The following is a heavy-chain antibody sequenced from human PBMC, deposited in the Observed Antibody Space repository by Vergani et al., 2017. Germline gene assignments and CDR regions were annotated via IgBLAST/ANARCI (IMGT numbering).Heavy chain of an antibody. V-gene: IGHV3-9*01. J-gene: IGHJ3*01. CDR2: ISGNSGAV. CDR1: GFTFDDYA. CDR3: TKGSVYYHDSAGHGYDPYTGFDR. Sequence: EVQLVESGGGLVQPGRSLRLSCAASGFTFDDYAMHWVRQAPGKGLEWVSGISGNSGAVDYADSGRGRFTISGDNAKNYLFLEMNRLGFEDTAVYFCTKGSVYYHDSAGHGYDPYTGFDRWGQGTLVTVSS. D-gene: IGHD5-12*01.